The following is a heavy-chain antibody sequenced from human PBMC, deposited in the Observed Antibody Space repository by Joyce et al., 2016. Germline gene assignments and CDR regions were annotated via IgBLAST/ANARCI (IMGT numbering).Heavy chain of an antibody. J-gene: IGHJ4*02. V-gene: IGHV3-23*01. CDR1: GFTFESYA. Sequence: EVQLLESGGALVQPGGSLRLSCAASGFTFESYAMTWLRQAPGKGLEWVSGIYGNGRYTFYADSVKGRFSISRDNSKNTLYLQMNSLRAEDTAVYYCARTPQGTGWCFDFWGQGTLATVSS. CDR2: IYGNGRYT. CDR3: ARTPQGTGWCFDF. D-gene: IGHD6-19*01.